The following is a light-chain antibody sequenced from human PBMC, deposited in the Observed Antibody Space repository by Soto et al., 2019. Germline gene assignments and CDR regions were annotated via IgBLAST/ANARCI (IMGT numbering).Light chain of an antibody. CDR1: QSVFYRANSKHY. CDR3: QQYLEIPYT. J-gene: IGKJ2*01. CDR2: WAS. V-gene: IGKV4-1*01. Sequence: DIVMTQSPDSLAVSLGERATINCKSSQSVFYRANSKHYLAWYQQKPGQSPKVVLSWASSRESGVPDRFSGSGSGTDFTLTINNMQPEDAAIYYCQQYLEIPYTFGQGTRLEMK.